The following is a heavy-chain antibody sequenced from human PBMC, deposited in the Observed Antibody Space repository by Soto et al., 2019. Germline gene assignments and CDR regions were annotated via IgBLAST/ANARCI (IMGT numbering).Heavy chain of an antibody. D-gene: IGHD3-9*01. V-gene: IGHV4-61*01. CDR1: GGSVSSGSYY. Sequence: QVQLQESGPGLVKPSETLSLTCTVSGGSVSSGSYYWSWIRQPPGKGLEWIGYIYYSGSTNYNPSLKSRVTISVDTSKNQFSLKLSSVTAADTAVYYCARGIGYDILTGYYYYFDYWGQGTLVTVSS. J-gene: IGHJ4*02. CDR2: IYYSGST. CDR3: ARGIGYDILTGYYYYFDY.